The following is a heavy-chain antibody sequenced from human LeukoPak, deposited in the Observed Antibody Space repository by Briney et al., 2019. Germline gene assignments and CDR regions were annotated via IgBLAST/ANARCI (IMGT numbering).Heavy chain of an antibody. Sequence: SETLSLTCTVSGGSISSYYWSWIRQPPGKGLEWIGYVYYSGSTNYNPSLKSRVTILVDTSMDQFFLNLNSVTAADTAVYYCVRGGTNWFDPWGQGTLVTVSS. CDR1: GGSISSYY. CDR2: VYYSGST. D-gene: IGHD2-15*01. CDR3: VRGGTNWFDP. J-gene: IGHJ5*02. V-gene: IGHV4-59*08.